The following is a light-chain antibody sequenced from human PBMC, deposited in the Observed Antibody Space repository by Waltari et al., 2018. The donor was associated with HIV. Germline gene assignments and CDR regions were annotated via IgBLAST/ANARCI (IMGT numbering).Light chain of an antibody. J-gene: IGKJ4*01. CDR2: DAS. CDR3: QQRHSWPLS. V-gene: IGKV3-11*01. Sequence: EIALTQSPVDLSLSPGDRATISCRANLTIVNYLGWYQQKPGQGPSLLIYDASKRVTGVPVRFSGSGSGTDFSLIINNIQPEDSAVYYCQQRHSWPLSFGGGTKVEI. CDR1: LTIVNY.